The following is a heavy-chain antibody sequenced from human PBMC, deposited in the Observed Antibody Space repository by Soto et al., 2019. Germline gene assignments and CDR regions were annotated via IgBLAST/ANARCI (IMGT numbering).Heavy chain of an antibody. CDR3: ARDRDDYGSGNYYNRIDF. CDR1: GGIFSTYA. Sequence: SVKVSCKASGGIFSTYAISWLRQAPGQGLEWMGGIIPIFGTPNYAQRFQGRVTITADESTTTSYMELSRLKSEDTAVYYCARDRDDYGSGNYYNRIDFWGQGTLVTVSS. V-gene: IGHV1-69*13. D-gene: IGHD3-10*01. J-gene: IGHJ4*02. CDR2: IIPIFGTP.